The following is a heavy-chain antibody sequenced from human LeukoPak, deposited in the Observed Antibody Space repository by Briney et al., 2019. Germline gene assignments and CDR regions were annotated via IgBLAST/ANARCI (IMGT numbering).Heavy chain of an antibody. J-gene: IGHJ6*03. CDR3: ATSYRVTGVWGSFCMDV. CDR2: FDPEDGET. CDR1: GYTLTELS. V-gene: IGHV1-24*01. D-gene: IGHD3-16*01. Sequence: ASVKVSCKVSGYTLTELSMHWVRQAPGKGLEWMGGFDPEDGETIYAQKFQGRVTMTEDASTDTAYMELSSLRSEDTAVYYCATSYRVTGVWGSFCMDVWGKGTTVTVSS.